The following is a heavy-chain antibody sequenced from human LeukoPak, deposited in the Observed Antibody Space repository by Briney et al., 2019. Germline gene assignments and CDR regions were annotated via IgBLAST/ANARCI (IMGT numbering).Heavy chain of an antibody. CDR2: IIPIFGTA. CDR3: AGAAAVDLRFGWFDP. V-gene: IGHV1-69*01. J-gene: IGHJ5*02. CDR1: GGTFSSYA. Sequence: SVKVSCKASGGTFSSYAISWVRQAPGQGLEWMGGIIPIFGTANYAQKFQGRVTITADESTSTAYMELSSLRSEDTAVYYCAGAAAVDLRFGWFDPWGQGTLVTVSS. D-gene: IGHD6-13*01.